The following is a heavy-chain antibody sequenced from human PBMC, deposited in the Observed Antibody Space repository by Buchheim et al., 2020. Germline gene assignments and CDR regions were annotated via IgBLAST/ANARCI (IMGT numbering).Heavy chain of an antibody. CDR1: GYTFTGYY. J-gene: IGHJ4*02. Sequence: QVQLVQSGAEVKKPGASVKVSCQAFGYTFTGYYIHWVRQAPGQGLEWMGWINLNSLNTNYAQKFQGRVTMTRDTSIRTAYMELRRLRFDDTAVCYCARDREEYFDYWGQGTL. V-gene: IGHV1-2*02. CDR2: INLNSLNT. CDR3: ARDREEYFDY.